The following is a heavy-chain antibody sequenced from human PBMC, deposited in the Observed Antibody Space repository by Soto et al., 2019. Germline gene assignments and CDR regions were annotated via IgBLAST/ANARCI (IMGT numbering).Heavy chain of an antibody. CDR3: AGSYGSGSYYGGLLSFDY. CDR1: GGSISSYY. CDR2: IYYSGST. Sequence: PSETLSLTCTVSGGSISSYYWSWIRQPPGKGLEWIGYIYYSGSTNYNPSLKSRVTISVDTSKNQFSLKLSSVTAADTAVYYCAGSYGSGSYYGGLLSFDYWGQGTRFTVSS. D-gene: IGHD3-10*01. J-gene: IGHJ4*02. V-gene: IGHV4-59*01.